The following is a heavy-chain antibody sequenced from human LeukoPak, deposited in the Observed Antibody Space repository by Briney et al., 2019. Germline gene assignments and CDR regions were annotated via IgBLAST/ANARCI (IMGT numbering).Heavy chain of an antibody. CDR1: GFTFSSYW. CDR3: AREGGWYGIDY. CDR2: INHNGNVN. Sequence: GGSLRLSCAASGFTFSSYWMNWARQAPGKGLEWVASINHNGNVNYYVDSVKGRFTISRDNAKNSLYLQMSNLRAEDTAVYYCAREGGWYGIDYWGQGTLVTVSS. V-gene: IGHV3-7*03. J-gene: IGHJ4*02. D-gene: IGHD6-19*01.